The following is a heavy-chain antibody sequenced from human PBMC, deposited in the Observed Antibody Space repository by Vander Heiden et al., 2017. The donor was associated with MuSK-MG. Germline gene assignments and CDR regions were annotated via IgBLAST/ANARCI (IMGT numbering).Heavy chain of an antibody. J-gene: IGHJ4*02. CDR3: ARWGIVGATSDY. CDR1: GGSISSSSYY. D-gene: IGHD1-26*01. V-gene: IGHV4-39*01. Sequence: PGLVKRSETLSITCTVSGGSISSSSYYWGWIRQPPGKGLEWIGIIYYSGRTYYNPSLKSRVTISVDTSKNQFSLKLSSVTAADTAVYYCARWGIVGATSDYWGQGTLVTVSS. CDR2: IYYSGRT.